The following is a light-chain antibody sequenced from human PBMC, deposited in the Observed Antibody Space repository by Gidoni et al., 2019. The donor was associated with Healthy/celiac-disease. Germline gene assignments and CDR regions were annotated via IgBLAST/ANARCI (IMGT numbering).Light chain of an antibody. CDR2: EVS. Sequence: QSALTQPASVSGSPGQSITISCTGTSSDVGGYNYVSWYHQHPGKAPKLMIYEVSNRPSGVSNRFSGSKSGNTASLTISGLQAEDEADYYCSSYTSSSTYDFGTGTKVTVL. CDR1: SSDVGGYNY. CDR3: SSYTSSSTYD. J-gene: IGLJ1*01. V-gene: IGLV2-14*01.